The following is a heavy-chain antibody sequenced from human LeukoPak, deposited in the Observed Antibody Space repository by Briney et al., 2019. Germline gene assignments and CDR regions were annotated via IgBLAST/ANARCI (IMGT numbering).Heavy chain of an antibody. CDR1: GGSFSGYY. D-gene: IGHD3-9*01. CDR2: INHSGST. CDR3: ARRGDILTGYYAGFDP. V-gene: IGHV4-34*01. Sequence: SETLSLTCAVYGGSFSGYYWSWTRQPPGKGLEWIGEINHSGSTNYNPSLKSRVTISVDTSKNQFALKLSSVTAADTAVYYCARRGDILTGYYAGFDPWGQGTLVTVSS. J-gene: IGHJ5*02.